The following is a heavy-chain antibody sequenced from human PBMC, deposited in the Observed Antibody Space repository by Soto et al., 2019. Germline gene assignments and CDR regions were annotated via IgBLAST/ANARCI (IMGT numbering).Heavy chain of an antibody. CDR1: GGSFSGYY. D-gene: IGHD3-10*01. V-gene: IGHV4-34*01. Sequence: SETLSLTCAVYGGSFSGYYWGWVRPPPGKGLEWIGEVNHGGSSNYHPSLKSRVSISVDTSNNQFSLRIKSVTPADTAVYYCARGEITLLGGMDVWGQGTTVTVSS. CDR2: VNHGGSS. CDR3: ARGEITLLGGMDV. J-gene: IGHJ6*02.